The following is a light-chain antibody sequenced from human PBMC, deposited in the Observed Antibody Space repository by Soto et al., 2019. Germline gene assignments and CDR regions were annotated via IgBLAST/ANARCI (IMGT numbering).Light chain of an antibody. Sequence: ALAQPPSASGSPGQSVTISCTGTGSDVGRYNYVSWYQQHPGKTPKLIIYEVTKRPSGVPDRFSASKSGNTASLTVSGLQAEDEADYYCSSHAGSNSFYVFGTGTKVTVL. V-gene: IGLV2-8*01. CDR1: GSDVGRYNY. CDR2: EVT. J-gene: IGLJ1*01. CDR3: SSHAGSNSFYV.